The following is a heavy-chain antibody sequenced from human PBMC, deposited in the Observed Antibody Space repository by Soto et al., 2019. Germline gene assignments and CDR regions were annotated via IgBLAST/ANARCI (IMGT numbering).Heavy chain of an antibody. J-gene: IGHJ5*02. CDR3: ARVAQVGSGWFDP. CDR1: GGTFSSHA. V-gene: IGHV1-69*06. Sequence: QVQLLQSGAEVKKPGSSMNVSCKTLGGTFSSHAVNWLRPAPGQGVGWIGGIIPLFGATNFAQKFQGRVTITADISTRTAYMALSSLRFEDTALYYWARVAQVGSGWFDPGGQGTLVPVSS. D-gene: IGHD1-26*01. CDR2: IIPLFGAT.